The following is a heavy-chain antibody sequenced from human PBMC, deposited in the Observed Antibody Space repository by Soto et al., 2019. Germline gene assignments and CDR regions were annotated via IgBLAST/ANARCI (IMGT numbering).Heavy chain of an antibody. Sequence: QVQLVQSGAEVKKPGASVKVSCKASGYTFTSYAMHWVRQAPGQRLEWMGWINAGNGNTKYSQKFQGRVTITRDTSVSTAYMELSSLRSEDTAVYYCARGTVTTFVDYWGQGTLVTVSS. CDR1: GYTFTSYA. CDR3: ARGTVTTFVDY. J-gene: IGHJ4*02. CDR2: INAGNGNT. D-gene: IGHD4-17*01. V-gene: IGHV1-3*01.